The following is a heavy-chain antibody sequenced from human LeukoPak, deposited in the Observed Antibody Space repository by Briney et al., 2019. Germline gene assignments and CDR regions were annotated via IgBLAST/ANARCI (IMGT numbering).Heavy chain of an antibody. CDR2: ISAYNGNT. Sequence: ASVKVSCKASGGTFSSYAISWVRQAPGHGLEWMGWISAYNGNTNYAQMLQGRVTMTTDTSTSTAYMELRSLRSDDTAVYYCARAGYDILTGYPDFDYWGQGTLVTISS. D-gene: IGHD3-9*01. V-gene: IGHV1-18*01. CDR1: GGTFSSYA. J-gene: IGHJ4*02. CDR3: ARAGYDILTGYPDFDY.